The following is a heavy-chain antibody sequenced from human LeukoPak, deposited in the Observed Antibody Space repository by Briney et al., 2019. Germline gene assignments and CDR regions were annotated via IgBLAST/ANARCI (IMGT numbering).Heavy chain of an antibody. V-gene: IGHV6-1*01. D-gene: IGHD3-9*01. J-gene: IGHJ4*02. CDR1: GDTVSTNSGV. Sequence: SQTLSLTCAISGDTVSTNSGVWNWIRQSPSRGLEWLGRTYYRSKWYDDYAVSVRSRITINPDTSKNQFSLQLTSVTPEDTAVYYCARGRYYDILTGQDYWGQGALVTVSS. CDR2: TYYRSKWYD. CDR3: ARGRYYDILTGQDY.